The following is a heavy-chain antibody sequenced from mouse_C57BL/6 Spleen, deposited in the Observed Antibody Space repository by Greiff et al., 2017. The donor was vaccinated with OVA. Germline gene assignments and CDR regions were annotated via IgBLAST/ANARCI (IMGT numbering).Heavy chain of an antibody. CDR3: ARATVVGYWYFDV. CDR1: GFTFSDYG. V-gene: IGHV5-17*01. Sequence: EVKVVEPGGGLVKPGGSLKLSCAASGFTFSDYGMHWVRQAPEKGLEWVAYISSGSSTIYYADTVKGRFTMSRDNAKNTLFLQMTSLRSEDTAMYYCARATVVGYWYFDVWGTGTTVTVSS. CDR2: ISSGSSTI. D-gene: IGHD1-1*01. J-gene: IGHJ1*03.